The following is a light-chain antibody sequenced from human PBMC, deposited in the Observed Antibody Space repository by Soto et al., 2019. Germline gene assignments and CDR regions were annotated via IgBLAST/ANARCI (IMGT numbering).Light chain of an antibody. V-gene: IGKV1-5*01. J-gene: IGKJ1*01. CDR1: QSVSGW. CDR3: KHHEHLLGT. Sequence: RASQSVSGWLAWYQQKPGEAPKLLIYDASALPRGVPSRFSGSGSGPKLTLTSGRLMPDDSVFQSMKHHEHLLGTLGRGTKVDIK. CDR2: DAS.